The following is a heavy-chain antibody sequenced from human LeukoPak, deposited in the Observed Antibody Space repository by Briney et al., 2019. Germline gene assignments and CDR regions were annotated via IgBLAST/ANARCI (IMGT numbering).Heavy chain of an antibody. J-gene: IGHJ6*02. CDR3: ARGRSYGFTYLYYYYGMDV. CDR2: INPNRGGT. CDR1: GYTFTGHY. Sequence: ASVKVSCKASGYTFTGHYLHWVRQAPGQGLEWMGWINPNRGGTKYAQKFQGRVTMTRDTSISTAYMELSRLRSDDTAVYYCARGRSYGFTYLYYYYGMDVWGQGTTVTVSS. V-gene: IGHV1-2*02. D-gene: IGHD5-18*01.